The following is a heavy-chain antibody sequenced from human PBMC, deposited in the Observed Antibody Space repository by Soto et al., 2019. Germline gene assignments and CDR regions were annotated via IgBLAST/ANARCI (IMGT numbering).Heavy chain of an antibody. V-gene: IGHV3-21*01. CDR1: GFTFSSYS. Sequence: GGSLRLSCAASGFTFSSYSMNWVRQAPGKGLEWVSSISSSSSYIYYADSVKGRFTISRDNAKNSLYLQMNSLRAEDTAVYYCARAGGYSSGWYVGVGNYYYGMDVWGQGTTVTVSS. D-gene: IGHD6-19*01. J-gene: IGHJ6*02. CDR3: ARAGGYSSGWYVGVGNYYYGMDV. CDR2: ISSSSSYI.